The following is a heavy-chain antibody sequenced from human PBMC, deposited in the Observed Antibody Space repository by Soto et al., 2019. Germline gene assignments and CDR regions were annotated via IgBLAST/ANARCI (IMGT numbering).Heavy chain of an antibody. J-gene: IGHJ4*02. D-gene: IGHD3-9*01. CDR2: IIPILGIA. Sequence: QVQLVQSGAEVKKPGSSVKVSCKASGGTFSSYTISWVRQAPGQGLEWMGRIIPILGIANYAQKFQGRVTITADESTITAYMELSSLRSEDRAVYFCASGHPESKLRYAGSPFGFWGQGTLVTVSS. V-gene: IGHV1-69*02. CDR3: ASGHPESKLRYAGSPFGF. CDR1: GGTFSSYT.